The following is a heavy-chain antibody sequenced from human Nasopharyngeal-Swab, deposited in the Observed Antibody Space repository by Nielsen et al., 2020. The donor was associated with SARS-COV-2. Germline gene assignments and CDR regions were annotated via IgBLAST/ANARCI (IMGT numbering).Heavy chain of an antibody. Sequence: PQAPGKGLERIGYMYYSGTTNPIPSLKSRVTISVHTSKNQFSLKLSSVTSADTAVYYCARVGLGRITIFGVVIRGGFDPWGQGTLVTVSS. CDR3: ARVGLGRITIFGVVIRGGFDP. V-gene: IGHV4-59*12. CDR2: MYYSGTT. D-gene: IGHD3-3*01. J-gene: IGHJ5*02.